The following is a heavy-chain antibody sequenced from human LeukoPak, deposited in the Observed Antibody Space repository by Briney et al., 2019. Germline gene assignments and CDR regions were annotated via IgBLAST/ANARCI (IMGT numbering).Heavy chain of an antibody. Sequence: GGSLRLSCAASGFTFSSYAMSWVRQAPGKGLEWVSSIGGSGGGTYYADSVKGRFTISRDNSKNTLYLQMNNLRAEDTAVYYCAKGGYTAMVPLDPWGQGTLVTVSS. CDR3: AKGGYTAMVPLDP. D-gene: IGHD5-18*01. CDR1: GFTFSSYA. J-gene: IGHJ5*02. V-gene: IGHV3-23*01. CDR2: IGGSGGGT.